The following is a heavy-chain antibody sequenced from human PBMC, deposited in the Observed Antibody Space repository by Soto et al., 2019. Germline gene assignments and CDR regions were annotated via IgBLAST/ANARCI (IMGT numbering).Heavy chain of an antibody. CDR3: ARSIVVVTALDY. D-gene: IGHD2-21*02. Sequence: PSETLSLTCTVSGGSIRSGGYYWTWIRQHPGKGLEWIGYIYYTGSTYYNPSLKSRVTISVDTSKSQFSLKLSSVTAADTAVYYCARSIVVVTALDYWGQGTLVNVPQ. CDR1: GGSIRSGGYY. J-gene: IGHJ4*02. CDR2: IYYTGST. V-gene: IGHV4-31*03.